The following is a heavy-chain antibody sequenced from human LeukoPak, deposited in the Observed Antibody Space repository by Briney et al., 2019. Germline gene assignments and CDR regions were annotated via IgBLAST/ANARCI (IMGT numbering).Heavy chain of an antibody. Sequence: ASVKVSCKASGGTFSNYAISWVRQAPGQGLEWMGGIIPIFGTANYAQKFQGRATITADESTSTAYMELSSLRSEDTAVYYCASTRVPAADAFDIWGQGTMVTVSS. CDR3: ASTRVPAADAFDI. J-gene: IGHJ3*02. CDR2: IIPIFGTA. D-gene: IGHD2-2*01. V-gene: IGHV1-69*13. CDR1: GGTFSNYA.